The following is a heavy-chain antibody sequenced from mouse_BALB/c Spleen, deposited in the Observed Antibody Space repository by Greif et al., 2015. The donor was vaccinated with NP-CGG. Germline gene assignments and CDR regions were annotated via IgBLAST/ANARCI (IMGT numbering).Heavy chain of an antibody. Sequence: VQLQQSGAELVKPGASVKLSCTASGFNIKDTYMHWVKQRPEQGLEWIGRIDPANGNTKYDPKFQGKATITADTSSNTAYPQLSSLTSEDTAVYYCARKLGRGLYFDYWGQGTTLTVSS. V-gene: IGHV14-3*02. CDR2: IDPANGNT. D-gene: IGHD4-1*01. J-gene: IGHJ2*01. CDR3: ARKLGRGLYFDY. CDR1: GFNIKDTY.